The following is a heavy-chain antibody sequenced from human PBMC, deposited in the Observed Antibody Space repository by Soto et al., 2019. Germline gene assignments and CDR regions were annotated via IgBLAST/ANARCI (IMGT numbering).Heavy chain of an antibody. CDR1: GFTFSDQY. CDR2: SRNKANSYTT. D-gene: IGHD2-21*01. Sequence: GGSLRLSCAASGFTFSDQYMDWVRQAPGKGLEWVGRSRNKANSYTTEYAASVKGRFTISRDDSKNLLYLQMTSLKTEDTAVYYCGRVGEGYIVDYWGQGTLVTVSS. CDR3: GRVGEGYIVDY. J-gene: IGHJ4*02. V-gene: IGHV3-72*01.